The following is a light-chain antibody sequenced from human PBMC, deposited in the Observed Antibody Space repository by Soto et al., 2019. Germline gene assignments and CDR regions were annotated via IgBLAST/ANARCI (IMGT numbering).Light chain of an antibody. CDR1: QSVSSSY. CDR2: GTS. CDR3: QQYGSSPRT. Sequence: EIVLTQSPGTLSLSPGERGTLSCRASQSVSSSYLAWYQQKPGQAPRLLMYGTSTRATGTPDRFSGSGSGTDFPLTISSLEPEDVAVYYCQQYGSSPRTFGQGTKVEVK. V-gene: IGKV3-20*01. J-gene: IGKJ1*01.